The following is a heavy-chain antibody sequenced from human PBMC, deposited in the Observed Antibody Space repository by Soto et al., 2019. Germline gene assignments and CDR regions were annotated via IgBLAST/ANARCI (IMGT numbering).Heavy chain of an antibody. J-gene: IGHJ4*02. CDR1: GGSINSYY. CDR3: ASRYGLGFDF. Sequence: QVQLQESGPGLVKPSETLSLTCTVSGGSINSYYWSWIRQPPGKGLEWIGYIYYSGSTNYNPSLKSRVTLSVDTSKNQFSLKLSSVTAADTAVYYCASRYGLGFDFWGQGTLVTVSS. CDR2: IYYSGST. V-gene: IGHV4-59*08. D-gene: IGHD3-10*01.